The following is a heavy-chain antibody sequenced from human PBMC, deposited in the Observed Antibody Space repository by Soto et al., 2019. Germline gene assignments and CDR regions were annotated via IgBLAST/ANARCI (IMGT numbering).Heavy chain of an antibody. CDR2: ISAYNGNT. CDR1: GYTFPSCG. Sequence: ASVKVSCKASGYTFPSCGISWVRQAPGQGLEWMGWISAYNGNTNYAQKVQGRVTMTTDTSTNTAYMELRSLRSDDTAVYYCARDWKSAIAAGLDDWGQGTLVTVSS. D-gene: IGHD6-25*01. V-gene: IGHV1-18*01. CDR3: ARDWKSAIAAGLDD. J-gene: IGHJ4*02.